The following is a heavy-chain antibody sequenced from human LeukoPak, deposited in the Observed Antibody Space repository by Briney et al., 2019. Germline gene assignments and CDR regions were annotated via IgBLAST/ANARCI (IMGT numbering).Heavy chain of an antibody. CDR2: ISNDGANE. V-gene: IGHV3-30*18. J-gene: IGHJ6*02. D-gene: IGHD5-24*01. CDR3: AKDTIKDYYYYGVDV. Sequence: GGSLRLSCAASGFNFSTYGMHWVRQAPGKGLEWVAVISNDGANEHYLDSVKGRFTVSRDNSKNTLYLQMNSLRGEDTAVYYCAKDTIKDYYYYGVDVWGQGTTVTVSS. CDR1: GFNFSTYG.